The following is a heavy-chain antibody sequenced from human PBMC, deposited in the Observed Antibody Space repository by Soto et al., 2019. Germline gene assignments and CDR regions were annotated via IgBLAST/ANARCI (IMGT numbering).Heavy chain of an antibody. CDR3: ARDMVGYSYGSGVDY. V-gene: IGHV3-33*01. CDR2: IWYDGSNK. Sequence: PGGSLRLSCAASGFTFSSYGIHWVRQAPGKGLEWVAVIWYDGSNKYYADSVKGRFTISRDNSKNTLYLQMNSLRAEDTAVYYCARDMVGYSYGSGVDYWGQGTLVTVSS. CDR1: GFTFSSYG. J-gene: IGHJ4*02. D-gene: IGHD5-18*01.